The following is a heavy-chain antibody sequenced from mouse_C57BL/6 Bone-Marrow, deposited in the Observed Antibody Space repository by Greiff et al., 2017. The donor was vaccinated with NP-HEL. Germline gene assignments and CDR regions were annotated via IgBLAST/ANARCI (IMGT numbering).Heavy chain of an antibody. D-gene: IGHD1-1*01. CDR3: ARTAATVVNYAMDY. J-gene: IGHJ4*01. Sequence: VKLQESGAELARPGASVKLSCKASGYTFTSYGISWVKQRTGQGLEWIGEIYPRSGNTYYNEKFKGKATLTADKSSSTAYMELRSLTSEDSAVYFCARTAATVVNYAMDYWGQGTSVTVSS. V-gene: IGHV1-81*01. CDR2: IYPRSGNT. CDR1: GYTFTSYG.